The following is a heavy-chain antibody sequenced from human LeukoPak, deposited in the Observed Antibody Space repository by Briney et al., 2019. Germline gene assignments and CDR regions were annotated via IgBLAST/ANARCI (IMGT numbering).Heavy chain of an antibody. CDR2: IYYSGST. CDR1: GFTFSSYA. V-gene: IGHV4-39*01. D-gene: IGHD3-10*01. J-gene: IGHJ5*02. CDR3: ARLFGELLDYNWFDP. Sequence: LRLSCAASGFTFSSYAMHWIRQPPGKGLEWIGSIYYSGSTYYNPSLKSRVTISVDTSKNQFSLKLSSVTAADAAVYYCARLFGELLDYNWFDPWGQGTLVTVSS.